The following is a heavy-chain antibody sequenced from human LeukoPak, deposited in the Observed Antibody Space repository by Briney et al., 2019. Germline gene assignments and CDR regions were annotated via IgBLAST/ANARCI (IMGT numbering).Heavy chain of an antibody. D-gene: IGHD3-3*01. CDR2: IYHRGST. Sequence: PSETLSLTCTVSVYSISNGYYWGWIRQPPGKGLEWVGIIYHRGSTYYNPSLRSRVTISLDRSKKKFSLKLTSVTAADTAVYFCARGAEYYAIWRGYAGYSDYWGQGISVTVSS. V-gene: IGHV4-38-2*02. J-gene: IGHJ4*02. CDR3: ARGAEYYAIWRGYAGYSDY. CDR1: VYSISNGYY.